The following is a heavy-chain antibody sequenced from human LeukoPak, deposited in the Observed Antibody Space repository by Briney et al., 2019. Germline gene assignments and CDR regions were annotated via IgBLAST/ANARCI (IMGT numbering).Heavy chain of an antibody. CDR3: ARDRTRSVGSGLGRALMLVY. CDR1: GFSFSGYA. V-gene: IGHV3-23*01. CDR2: ISVTGSNI. D-gene: IGHD6-6*01. Sequence: GGSLRLSCTVSGFSFSGYAFTWVRQAPGKGLEFVSSISVTGSNIYYADSVKGRFTITRDNSKNTLDLQMNSLRSEDTAVYFCARDRTRSVGSGLGRALMLVYWGQGTLVTVSS. J-gene: IGHJ4*02.